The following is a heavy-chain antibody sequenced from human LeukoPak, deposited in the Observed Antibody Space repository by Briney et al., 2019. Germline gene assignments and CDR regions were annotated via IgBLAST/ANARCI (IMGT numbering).Heavy chain of an antibody. CDR2: IHPSGST. Sequence: LTCXXSGGSFTDYXLSWIRQPPGKGLEWIGEIHPSGSTKYNPSLKSRVTMSLGTSKNQFSLKLKCVNAADTADYNCTGGRDAXKXGXYW. J-gene: IGHJ4*01. D-gene: IGHD5-24*01. V-gene: IGHV4-34*01. CDR1: GGSFTDYX. CDR3: TGGRDAXKXGXY.